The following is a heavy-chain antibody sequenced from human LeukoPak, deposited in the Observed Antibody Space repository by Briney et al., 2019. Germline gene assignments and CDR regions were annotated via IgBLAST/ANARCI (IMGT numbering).Heavy chain of an antibody. CDR3: ARVFLRAIGSTGHYDYYFMDV. V-gene: IGHV3-21*01. Sequence: GGSLRLSRPARGFYLWSYSVQGRRQAPGKGLEWVSSISSSSSYIYYADSVKGRFTISRDNAKNSLYLQRNSLRTEDAAVYYRARVFLRAIGSTGHYDYYFMDVWGKGTTVTVSS. CDR2: ISSSSSYI. CDR1: GFYLWSYS. J-gene: IGHJ6*03. D-gene: IGHD3-3*01.